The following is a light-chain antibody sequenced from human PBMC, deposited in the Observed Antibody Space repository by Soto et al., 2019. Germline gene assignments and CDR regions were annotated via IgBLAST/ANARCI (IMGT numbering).Light chain of an antibody. CDR2: SDN. V-gene: IGLV1-44*01. Sequence: QSVLTQPPSASGTPGQRVTISCSGSSSNIGSNFVNWYQQVPETAPRLLSYSDNQRPSGVPDRFSGSKSGTSASLAISGLQSEDEADYYCATWDDSLNGPLFGGGTKLTVL. CDR1: SSNIGSNF. J-gene: IGLJ2*01. CDR3: ATWDDSLNGPL.